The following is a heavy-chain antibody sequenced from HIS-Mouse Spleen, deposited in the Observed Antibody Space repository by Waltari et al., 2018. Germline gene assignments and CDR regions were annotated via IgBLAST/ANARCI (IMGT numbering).Heavy chain of an antibody. CDR1: GFTFSSYG. Sequence: VQLVESGGGVVQPGRSLRLSCAASGFTFSSYGRHWVRQAPGKGLEWVAVISYDGSNKYYADSVKGRFTISRDNSKNTLYLQMNSLRAEDTAVYYCAKDKHHAFDYWGQGTLVTVSS. V-gene: IGHV3-30*18. CDR2: ISYDGSNK. CDR3: AKDKHHAFDY. J-gene: IGHJ4*02.